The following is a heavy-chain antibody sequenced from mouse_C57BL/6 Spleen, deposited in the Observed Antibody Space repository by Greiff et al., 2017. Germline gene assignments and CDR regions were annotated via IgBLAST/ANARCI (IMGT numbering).Heavy chain of an antibody. CDR2: INPYNGGT. CDR3: ARRVYYGSSYGYAMDD. CDR1: GYTFTDYY. Sequence: VQLKQSGPVLVKPGASVKMSCKASGYTFTDYYMNWVKQSHGKSLEWIGVINPYNGGTSYNQKFKGKATLTVDKSSSTAYMELNSLTSEDSAVYYCARRVYYGSSYGYAMDDWGQGTSVTVSS. D-gene: IGHD1-1*01. V-gene: IGHV1-19*01. J-gene: IGHJ4*01.